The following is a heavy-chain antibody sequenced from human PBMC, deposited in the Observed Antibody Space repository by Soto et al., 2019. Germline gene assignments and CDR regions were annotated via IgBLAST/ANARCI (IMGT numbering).Heavy chain of an antibody. J-gene: IGHJ4*02. Sequence: APVKVSCKASGYTFTSYGISWVRQAPGQGLEWMGWVSAYNGTTSHARKLQGGDTITTDTSTSKTYRVLGSLRADDTAGYYSARDQRVGIRRLVVVPAARPGVDYWGQGTLVTVSS. CDR1: GYTFTSYG. D-gene: IGHD2-2*01. CDR3: ARDQRVGIRRLVVVPAARPGVDY. CDR2: VSAYNGTT. V-gene: IGHV1-18*04.